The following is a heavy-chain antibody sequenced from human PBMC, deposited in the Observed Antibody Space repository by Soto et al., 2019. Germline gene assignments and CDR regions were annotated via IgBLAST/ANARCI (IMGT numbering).Heavy chain of an antibody. Sequence: QVQLVQSGAEVKKPGASVKVSCKASGYTFTSYYMHWVRQAPGQGFEWMGIINPSGGSTSYAQKFQGRVNMTRETSTNTVYMELSSLRSEDTAVYYCRTGTTVTTGRLAGAGTGAGTFDIWGQGTMVTVSS. J-gene: IGHJ3*02. D-gene: IGHD4-17*01. V-gene: IGHV1-46*01. CDR2: INPSGGST. CDR1: GYTFTSYY. CDR3: RTGTTVTTGRLAGAGTGAGTFDI.